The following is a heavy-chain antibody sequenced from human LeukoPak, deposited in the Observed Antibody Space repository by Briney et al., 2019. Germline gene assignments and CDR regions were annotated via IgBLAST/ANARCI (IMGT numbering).Heavy chain of an antibody. Sequence: GGSLRLSCAASGFTFSSYAMYWVRQAPGKGLEWVAVISDDGSNKYYADSVKGRFTIPRDNSKNTLYLQMNSLRAEDTAVYYCARDGGGEKGSGAFDIWGQGTMVTVSS. J-gene: IGHJ3*02. CDR1: GFTFSSYA. CDR3: ARDGGGEKGSGAFDI. CDR2: ISDDGSNK. V-gene: IGHV3-30*04. D-gene: IGHD2-15*01.